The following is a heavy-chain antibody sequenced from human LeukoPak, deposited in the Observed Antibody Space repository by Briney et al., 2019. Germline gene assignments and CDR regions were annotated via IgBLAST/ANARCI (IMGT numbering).Heavy chain of an antibody. V-gene: IGHV4-34*01. D-gene: IGHD6-13*01. CDR1: GGSFSGYY. CDR3: ARGSSSSWYDWFDP. Sequence: SETLSLTCAVYGGSFSGYYWSWIRQPPGKGLEWIGEINHSGSTNYNPSLKSRVTISVDTSKNQFSLKLSSVTAADTAVYYYARGSSSSWYDWFDPWGQGTLVTVSS. CDR2: INHSGST. J-gene: IGHJ5*02.